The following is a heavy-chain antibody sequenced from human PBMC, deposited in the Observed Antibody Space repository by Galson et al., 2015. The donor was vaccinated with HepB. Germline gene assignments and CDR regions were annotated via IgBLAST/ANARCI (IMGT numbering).Heavy chain of an antibody. Sequence: SLRLSCAASGFTFSSYAMHWVRQAPGKGLEWVAVISYDGSNKYYADSVKGRFTISRDNSKNTLYLQMNSLRAEDTAVYYCARDGDCSSTSCYSWVYYYYYMDVWGKGTTVTVSS. CDR2: ISYDGSNK. CDR3: ARDGDCSSTSCYSWVYYYYYMDV. J-gene: IGHJ6*03. CDR1: GFTFSSYA. D-gene: IGHD2-2*02. V-gene: IGHV3-30-3*01.